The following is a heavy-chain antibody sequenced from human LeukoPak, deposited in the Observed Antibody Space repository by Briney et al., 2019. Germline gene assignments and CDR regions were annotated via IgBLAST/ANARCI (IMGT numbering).Heavy chain of an antibody. Sequence: GGSLRLSCAASGFTFSSYGMHWVRQAPGKGLEWVSAISGSGGSTYYADSVKGRFTISRDNSKNTLYLQMNSLRAEDTAVYYCAKATARNWFDPWGQGTLVTVSS. J-gene: IGHJ5*02. CDR1: GFTFSSYG. V-gene: IGHV3-23*01. CDR3: AKATARNWFDP. CDR2: ISGSGGST.